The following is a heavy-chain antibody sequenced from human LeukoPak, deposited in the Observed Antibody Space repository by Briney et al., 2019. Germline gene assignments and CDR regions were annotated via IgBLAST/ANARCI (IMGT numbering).Heavy chain of an antibody. V-gene: IGHV5-51*01. CDR1: GYSFTSYW. CDR2: IYPGDSDT. Sequence: GESLKISCKGSGYSFTSYWIGWVRQMPGKGLEWMGIIYPGDSDTRYSPSFQGQVTISADKSISTAYLQWSSLKASDTAMYYRARHNGRAYYDILTGYYPPYYYYYYMDVWGKGTTVTVSS. CDR3: ARHNGRAYYDILTGYYPPYYYYYYMDV. D-gene: IGHD3-9*01. J-gene: IGHJ6*03.